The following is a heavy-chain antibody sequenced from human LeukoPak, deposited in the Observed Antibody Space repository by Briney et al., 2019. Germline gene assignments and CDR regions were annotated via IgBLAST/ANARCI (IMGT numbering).Heavy chain of an antibody. CDR3: ARGINGDSDYYYYGMDV. Sequence: GGSLRLSCAASGFTFGPYTMNWVRQAPGKGLEWVSSISSSSSYIYYADSVKGRFTISRDNAKNSLYLQMNSLRAEDTAVYYCARGINGDSDYYYYGMDVWGQGTTVTVSS. D-gene: IGHD7-27*01. CDR2: ISSSSSYI. J-gene: IGHJ6*02. V-gene: IGHV3-21*01. CDR1: GFTFGPYT.